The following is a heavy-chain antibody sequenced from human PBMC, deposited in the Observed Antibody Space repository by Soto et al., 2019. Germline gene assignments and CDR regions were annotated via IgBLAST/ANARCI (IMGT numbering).Heavy chain of an antibody. J-gene: IGHJ5*02. Sequence: PGGSLRLSCAASGFTFSSYAMSWVRQAPGKGLEWVSAISGSGGSTYYTDSVKGRFTISRDNSKNTPYLQMNSLRTDDTAVYYCSTATTLGWFDPWGQGTLVTLSS. V-gene: IGHV3-23*01. D-gene: IGHD1-7*01. CDR3: STATTLGWFDP. CDR2: ISGSGGST. CDR1: GFTFSSYA.